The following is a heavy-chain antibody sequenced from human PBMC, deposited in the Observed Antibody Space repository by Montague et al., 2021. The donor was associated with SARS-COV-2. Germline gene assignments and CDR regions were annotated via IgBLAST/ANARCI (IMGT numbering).Heavy chain of an antibody. J-gene: IGHJ4*02. CDR1: GFTFNNYA. Sequence: SLRLSCAASGFTFNNYAMHWVRQAPGKGLEWVAIISYDGSNKYYADSVKGRFAISRVNSKNTLYLQMNSLRAEDTAVYYCVRASLIKARIAVAGTTVYWGQGTLVTISS. D-gene: IGHD6-19*01. V-gene: IGHV3-30*09. CDR3: VRASLIKARIAVAGTTVY. CDR2: ISYDGSNK.